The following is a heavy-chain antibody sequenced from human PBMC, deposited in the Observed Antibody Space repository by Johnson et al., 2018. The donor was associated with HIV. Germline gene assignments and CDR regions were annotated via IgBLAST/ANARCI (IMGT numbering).Heavy chain of an antibody. V-gene: IGHV3-30*04. D-gene: IGHD1-26*01. CDR1: GFTFSSYA. CDR2: ISYDGSNK. Sequence: QVQLVESGGGVVQPGRSLRLSCAASGFTFSSYAMHWVRQAPGKGLEWVAVISYDGSNKYYADSVKGRFTISRDNSKNTLYLQMNSLRAEDTAVYYCARDGLRQWETGAFDLWGQGTMVTVSS. J-gene: IGHJ3*01. CDR3: ARDGLRQWETGAFDL.